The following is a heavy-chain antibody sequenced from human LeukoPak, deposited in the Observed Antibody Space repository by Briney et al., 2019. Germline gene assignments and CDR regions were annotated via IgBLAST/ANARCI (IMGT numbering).Heavy chain of an antibody. Sequence: ASVKVSFKASGYTFTVYYMHWVRQAPGQGLEWMGWIHPNSGATNYAQKFQGRVTMTRDTSISTAYMDLSSLISDDTAVYYCARDREGSSSLDYWGQGTLVTVSS. D-gene: IGHD6-6*01. V-gene: IGHV1-2*02. CDR1: GYTFTVYY. J-gene: IGHJ4*02. CDR3: ARDREGSSSLDY. CDR2: IHPNSGAT.